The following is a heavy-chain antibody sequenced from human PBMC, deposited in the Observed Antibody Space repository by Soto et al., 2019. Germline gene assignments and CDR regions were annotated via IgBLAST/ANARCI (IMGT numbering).Heavy chain of an antibody. D-gene: IGHD5-12*01. CDR3: ATYVATTWGDFDH. Sequence: ASVKVSCKASGYTFTGYYMHWVRQAPGQGLEWMGWINPNSGGTNYAQKFQGRVTMTRDTSISTAYMELSRLRSDDTAVYYCATYVATTWGDFDHWGQGTLVTVSS. CDR2: INPNSGGT. V-gene: IGHV1-2*02. CDR1: GYTFTGYY. J-gene: IGHJ4*02.